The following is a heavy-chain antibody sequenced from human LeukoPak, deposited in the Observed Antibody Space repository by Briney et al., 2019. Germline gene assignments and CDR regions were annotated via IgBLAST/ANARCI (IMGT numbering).Heavy chain of an antibody. CDR3: ARSMVRAVTQVASDY. CDR2: ISTYNGNT. J-gene: IGHJ4*02. CDR1: GYTYTDYG. D-gene: IGHD3-10*01. Sequence: ASVKVSCKASGYTYTDYGINWVRQAPGQGLEGMGWISTYNGNTIYAEKLQGRVTMTRDTSTSTAYMDLRSLRSDDTAVYYCARSMVRAVTQVASDYWGQGTLVTVSS. V-gene: IGHV1-18*01.